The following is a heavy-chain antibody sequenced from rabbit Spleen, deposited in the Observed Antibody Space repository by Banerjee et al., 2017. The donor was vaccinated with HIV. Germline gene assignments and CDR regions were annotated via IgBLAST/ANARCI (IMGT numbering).Heavy chain of an antibody. V-gene: IGHV1S45*01. CDR3: ARDSGSSFSSYGMDL. CDR2: IDTASSGFS. J-gene: IGHJ6*01. D-gene: IGHD8-1*01. Sequence: QEQLEESGGDLVKPGASLTLTCTASGFSFSSSHYMCWVRQAPGKGLEWIACIDTASSGFSYFASWAKGRFTISKTSSTTVTLQMTSLTAADTATYFCARDSGSSFSSYGMDLWGPGTLVTVS. CDR1: GFSFSSSHY.